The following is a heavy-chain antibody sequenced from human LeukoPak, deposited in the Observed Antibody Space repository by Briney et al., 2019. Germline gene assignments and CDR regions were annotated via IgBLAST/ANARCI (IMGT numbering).Heavy chain of an antibody. J-gene: IGHJ4*02. V-gene: IGHV3-23*01. CDR2: VSNSGESP. CDR1: GFTFSRDA. Sequence: GGSLRLSCAASGFTFSRDAMSWVRQAPGKGLEWVCGVSNSGESPYYANSVEGRCTISRDNSKNTLYLEINSLRAEDTAVYYCAKKSRDGYNPFDYVGQGTLVTVSS. D-gene: IGHD5-24*01. CDR3: AKKSRDGYNPFDY.